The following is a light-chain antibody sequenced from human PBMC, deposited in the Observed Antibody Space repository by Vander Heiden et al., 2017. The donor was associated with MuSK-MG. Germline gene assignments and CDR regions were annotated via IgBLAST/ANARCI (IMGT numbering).Light chain of an antibody. CDR2: WAS. CDR3: QQYYSTPIT. V-gene: IGKV4-1*01. CDR1: QTVLYSPNNKNY. J-gene: IGKJ4*01. Sequence: DIVMTQSPDSLAVSLGERATINCKSSQTVLYSPNNKNYLAWYQQKLGQPPKLLISWASTRESGVPDRFSGGGSGTDFTLTISSLQAEDVAVYYCQQYYSTPITFGGGTKVDIK.